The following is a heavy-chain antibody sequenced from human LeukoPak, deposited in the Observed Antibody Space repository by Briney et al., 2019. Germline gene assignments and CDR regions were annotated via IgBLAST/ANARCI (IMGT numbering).Heavy chain of an antibody. CDR2: IDWDDDK. Sequence: SGPALVKPTQTLTLTCTFSGFSLSTIGMCVTWFRQPPGKALEWLARIDWDDDKWYSTSLKTRLTISKDTSKNLVVLTMTNMDPVDTATYYCARIQMTTGRFYFDFWGQGALVTVSS. CDR3: ARIQMTTGRFYFDF. J-gene: IGHJ4*02. CDR1: GFSLSTIGMC. D-gene: IGHD4-17*01. V-gene: IGHV2-70*11.